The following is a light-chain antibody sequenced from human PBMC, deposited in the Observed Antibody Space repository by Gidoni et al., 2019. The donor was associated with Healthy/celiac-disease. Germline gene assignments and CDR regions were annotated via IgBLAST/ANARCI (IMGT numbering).Light chain of an antibody. CDR1: SSNLGSNY. V-gene: IGLV1-47*01. J-gene: IGLJ3*02. CDR3: AAWDDSLSGPV. Sequence: QSVLPQPPSASGTPGQRVTISCSGSSSNLGSNYVYWYQQLPGTAPKLLIYRNNQRPSGVPDRFSGSKSGTSASLAISGLRSEDEADYYCAAWDDSLSGPVFGGGTKLTGL. CDR2: RNN.